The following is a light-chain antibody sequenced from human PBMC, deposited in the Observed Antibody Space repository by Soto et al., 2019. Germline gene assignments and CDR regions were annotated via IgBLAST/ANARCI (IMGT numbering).Light chain of an antibody. CDR2: GDH. CDR3: AAWDDSLNAVL. V-gene: IGLV1-44*01. J-gene: IGLJ2*01. CDR1: SSNIGSST. Sequence: QSELTQPPSAPGTPGQRVTISCSGSSSNIGSSTVSWYHQLPGSAPKLLIYGDHQRPSGIPDRFSASKSGTSASLAISGLQSDDEADYYCAAWDDSLNAVLFGGGTKLTVL.